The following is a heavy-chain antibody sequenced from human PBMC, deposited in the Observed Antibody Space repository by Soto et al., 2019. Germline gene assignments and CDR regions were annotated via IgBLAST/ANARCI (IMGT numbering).Heavy chain of an antibody. CDR1: GFTFSSYA. CDR2: VSGSAGST. CDR3: AKDATSGITSFDS. V-gene: IGHV3-23*01. D-gene: IGHD3-3*01. J-gene: IGHJ2*01. Sequence: EVQLLESGGGLVQPGGSLRLSCAASGFTFSSYAMSWVRQAPGKGLEWVSVVSGSAGSTYYADSVKGRFTISRDNSNNTLYLQMNILRAEDTAVYYCAKDATSGITSFDSWGRGTVVTVSS.